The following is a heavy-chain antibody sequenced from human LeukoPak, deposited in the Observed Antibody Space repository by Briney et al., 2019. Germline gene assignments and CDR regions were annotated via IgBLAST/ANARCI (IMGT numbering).Heavy chain of an antibody. CDR3: AREGGRPGRNYYDSSGYTPDY. D-gene: IGHD3-22*01. Sequence: ASVRLSCTASGYTFTGYYMHWVRQAPGQGLEWVVRINPNSGGTYYAQSVQGRVTMSRDTSISTASMELSRLRSDDTAVYYWAREGGRPGRNYYDSSGYTPDYWGQGTLVTVSS. CDR2: INPNSGGT. J-gene: IGHJ4*02. V-gene: IGHV1-2*06. CDR1: GYTFTGYY.